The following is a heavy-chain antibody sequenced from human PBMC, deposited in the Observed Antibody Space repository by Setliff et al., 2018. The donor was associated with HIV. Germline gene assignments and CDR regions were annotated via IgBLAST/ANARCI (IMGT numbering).Heavy chain of an antibody. D-gene: IGHD2-2*01. V-gene: IGHV1-2*02. CDR1: GYMFSIYY. CDR2: SNPNTGGT. J-gene: IGHJ4*02. Sequence: ASVKVSCKASGYMFSIYYMHWVRQVPGQGLEWMGWSNPNTGGTKYAQKFQGRVTMTMDTSTTTAYMELSRLKSDDTAVYYCARGPLFGGDIIVVPPIDSGAYWGQGTLVTVSS. CDR3: ARGPLFGGDIIVVPPIDSGAY.